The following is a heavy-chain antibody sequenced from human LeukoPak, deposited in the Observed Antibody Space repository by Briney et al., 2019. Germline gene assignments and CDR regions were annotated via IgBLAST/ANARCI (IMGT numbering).Heavy chain of an antibody. CDR2: ISGNGGTT. CDR1: GFTFSSYS. Sequence: PGGSLRLSCAASGFTFSSYSMNWVRQAPGKGLEWVSTISGNGGTTYYADSVKGRFTISRDNSKNTMYLLMNSLRAEDTAIYYCAKEQWLGRSYYGMDVWGQGTTVTVSS. J-gene: IGHJ6*02. CDR3: AKEQWLGRSYYGMDV. D-gene: IGHD6-19*01. V-gene: IGHV3-23*01.